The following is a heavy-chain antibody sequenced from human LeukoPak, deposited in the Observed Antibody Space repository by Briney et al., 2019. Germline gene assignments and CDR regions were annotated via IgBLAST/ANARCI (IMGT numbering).Heavy chain of an antibody. Sequence: KPSETLSLTCALYGGSFSGYYWSWIRQPPGKGLEWIGEINHSGSTNYNPSLKSRVTISVDTSNNQFSLRLTSVTAADTAVYYCARRPYTGSPSRAFDIWGQGTMVTVSS. CDR3: ARRPYTGSPSRAFDI. CDR1: GGSFSGYY. J-gene: IGHJ3*02. V-gene: IGHV4-34*01. CDR2: INHSGST. D-gene: IGHD1-26*01.